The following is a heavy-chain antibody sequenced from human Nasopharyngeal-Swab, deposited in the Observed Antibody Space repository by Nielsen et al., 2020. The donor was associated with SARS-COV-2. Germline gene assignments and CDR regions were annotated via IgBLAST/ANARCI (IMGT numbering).Heavy chain of an antibody. D-gene: IGHD3-10*01. CDR2: INHSGST. CDR1: GGSFSGYY. Sequence: SETLSLTCAVYGGSFSGYYWSWIRQPPGMGLEWIGEINHSGSTNYNPSLKSRVTISVDTSKNQFSLKLSSVTAADTAVYYCARGFRGTMVRGVYDYWGQGTLVTVSS. CDR3: ARGFRGTMVRGVYDY. J-gene: IGHJ4*02. V-gene: IGHV4-34*01.